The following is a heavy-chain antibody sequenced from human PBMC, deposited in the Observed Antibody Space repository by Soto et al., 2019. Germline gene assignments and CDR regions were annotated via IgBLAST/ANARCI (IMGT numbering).Heavy chain of an antibody. CDR1: GYTFTSYG. CDR3: AGGGRYDILTGSLYGMDV. Sequence: QVQLVQSGAEVKKPGASVKVSCKASGYTFTSYGISWVRQATGQGLEWMGWISTYNGNTNYAQKLPGRVTMTPDTFTSTSYMELRCMRSDDTAVYYCAGGGRYDILTGSLYGMDVWGQGTRVTVSS. D-gene: IGHD3-9*01. V-gene: IGHV1-18*01. J-gene: IGHJ6*02. CDR2: ISTYNGNT.